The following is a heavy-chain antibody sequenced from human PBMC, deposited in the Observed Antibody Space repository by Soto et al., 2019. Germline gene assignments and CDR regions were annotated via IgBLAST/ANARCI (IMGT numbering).Heavy chain of an antibody. CDR2: ISHRVTV. V-gene: IGHV4-4*02. Sequence: SETLSLTCDVSSVSITSSNWWTWVRQPPGKGLEWLGKISHRVTVNYNATLRSRVTISVDKPKHQLSLKLLSVTAADTAVYYCARDYDVFDYWGPGSLVTVSS. D-gene: IGHD3-16*01. J-gene: IGHJ4*02. CDR3: ARDYDVFDY. CDR1: SVSITSSNW.